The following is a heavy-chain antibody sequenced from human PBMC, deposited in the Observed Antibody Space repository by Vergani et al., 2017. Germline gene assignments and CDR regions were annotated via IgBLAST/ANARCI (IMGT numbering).Heavy chain of an antibody. CDR2: IKRDGTET. CDR1: GFTFGDYY. V-gene: IGHV3-7*01. CDR3: ARISGGSAPYLHY. Sequence: EVQLVESGGELVQPGRPLRLSCTASGFTFGDYYMAWIRLAPGKGLDRVASIKRDGTETFYVDSVKGRFTISRDNAKTTLYLQMNSLRDEDRGVYYCARISGGSAPYLHYWGQGTLVTVAS. J-gene: IGHJ1*01. D-gene: IGHD2-15*01.